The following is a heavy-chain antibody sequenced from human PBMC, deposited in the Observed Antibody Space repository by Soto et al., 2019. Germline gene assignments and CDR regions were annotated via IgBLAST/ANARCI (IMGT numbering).Heavy chain of an antibody. CDR2: VSWDGDTP. CDR3: ASSQGDY. J-gene: IGHJ4*02. V-gene: IGHV3-43*01. Sequence: EVHLVESGGGVVQPGGSLRLSCAASGFTFDDHNMHWIRQAPGQGLEWVSLVSWDGDTPYYADSVKGRFTISRDNSENSLYLQMSGLTTEDTALYYCASSQGDYWGQGTLVTVSS. CDR1: GFTFDDHN.